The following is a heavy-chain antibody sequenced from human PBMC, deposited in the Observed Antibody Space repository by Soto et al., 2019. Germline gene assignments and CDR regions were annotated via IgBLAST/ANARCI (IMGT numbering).Heavy chain of an antibody. V-gene: IGHV3-21*01. J-gene: IGHJ4*02. D-gene: IGHD6-13*01. CDR2: ISSSSSYI. CDR3: ARDSLAAAGFDY. Sequence: GGSLRLSCAASGFTFSSYSMNWVRQAPGKGLEWVSSISSSSSYIYYADSVKGRFTISRDNAKNSLYLQMNSLRAEDTAVYYCARDSLAAAGFDYWGQGTLVTVS. CDR1: GFTFSSYS.